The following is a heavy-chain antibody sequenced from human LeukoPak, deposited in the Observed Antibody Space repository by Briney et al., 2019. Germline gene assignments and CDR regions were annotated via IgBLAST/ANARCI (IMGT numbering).Heavy chain of an antibody. CDR3: ARSRVPAAIFVAGSWFDP. J-gene: IGHJ5*02. V-gene: IGHV3-66*02. CDR2: IYGGGST. D-gene: IGHD2-2*01. CDR1: GFTVSSNY. Sequence: GGSLRLSCAASGFTVSSNYMSWVRQAPGKGLEWVSVIYGGGSTYYADSVKGRFTISRDNSKNTLYLQMNSLRAEDTAVYYCARSRVPAAIFVAGSWFDPWGQGTLVTVSS.